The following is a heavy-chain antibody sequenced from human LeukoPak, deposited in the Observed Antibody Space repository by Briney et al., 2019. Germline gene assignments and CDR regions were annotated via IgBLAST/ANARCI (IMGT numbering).Heavy chain of an antibody. J-gene: IGHJ3*02. D-gene: IGHD3-10*01. Sequence: SETLSLTCTVSGGSIGIYYWSWIRQPAGKGLEWIGRIYSSGSTNYNPSLKSRVTVSLDTSKNQFSLKMDSLTAADTAVYYCARARSRAVSGGAFEIWGQGTLVTVSS. CDR1: GGSIGIYY. CDR2: IYSSGST. CDR3: ARARSRAVSGGAFEI. V-gene: IGHV4-4*07.